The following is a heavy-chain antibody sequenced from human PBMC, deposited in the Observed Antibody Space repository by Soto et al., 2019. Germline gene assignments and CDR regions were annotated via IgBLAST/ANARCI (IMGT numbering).Heavy chain of an antibody. V-gene: IGHV3-11*01. CDR2: VSTSGNII. CDR3: ARLIGASNWFDT. J-gene: IGHJ5*01. D-gene: IGHD6-6*01. Sequence: PGGSLRLSCAASGFTFSEYYMSWIRQAPGKGLEWISYVSTSGNIIYYADSVKGRFTISRDNAKKSLYPQMNSLRAQDTAVYYCARLIGASNWFDTWGQGTLVTVSS. CDR1: GFTFSEYY.